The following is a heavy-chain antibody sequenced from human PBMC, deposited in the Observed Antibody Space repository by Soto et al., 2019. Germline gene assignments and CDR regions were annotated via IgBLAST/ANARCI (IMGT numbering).Heavy chain of an antibody. CDR1: GYTFTSYA. CDR2: INAGNGNT. Sequence: ASVKVSCKASGYTFTSYAMHWVRQAPGQRLEWMGWINAGNGNTKYSQKLQGRVTITRDTSASTAYMELSSLRSEDTAVYYCARGMDTAAWPYAFDIWGQGTMVTVSS. D-gene: IGHD5-18*01. V-gene: IGHV1-3*01. J-gene: IGHJ3*02. CDR3: ARGMDTAAWPYAFDI.